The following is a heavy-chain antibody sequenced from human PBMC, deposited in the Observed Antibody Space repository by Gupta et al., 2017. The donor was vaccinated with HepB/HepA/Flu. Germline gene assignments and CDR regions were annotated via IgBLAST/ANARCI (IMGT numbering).Heavy chain of an antibody. V-gene: IGHV3-23*01. CDR3: AKGRRDGYYIFDY. Sequence: EVQLLESGGGLAQPGGSLRLSCAASEFTRRNYAMNWVRQAPGKVLCGVSAISGSGGSTYYSDSVKGRFTISRDNSKNTLFLQMNSLRAEDTAVYYCAKGRRDGYYIFDYWGQGTLVTVSS. D-gene: IGHD3-22*01. CDR2: ISGSGGST. J-gene: IGHJ4*02. CDR1: EFTRRNYA.